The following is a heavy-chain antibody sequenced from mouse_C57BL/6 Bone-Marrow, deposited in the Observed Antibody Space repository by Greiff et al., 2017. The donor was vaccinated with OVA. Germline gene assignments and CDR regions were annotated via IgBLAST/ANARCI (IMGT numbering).Heavy chain of an antibody. V-gene: IGHV1-81*01. CDR3: ARDLYCYGSRGY. CDR1: GYTFTSYG. J-gene: IGHJ2*01. CDR2: IYPRSGNT. Sequence: QVQLQQSGAELARPGASVKLSCKASGYTFTSYGISWVKQRTGQGLEWIGEIYPRSGNTYYNEKFKGKDTLTADKSSSTTYMELRSLTSEGSAVYFCARDLYCYGSRGYWGQGTTLTVSS. D-gene: IGHD1-1*01.